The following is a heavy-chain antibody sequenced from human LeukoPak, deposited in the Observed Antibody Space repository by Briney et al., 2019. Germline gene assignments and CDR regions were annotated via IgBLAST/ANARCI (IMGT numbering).Heavy chain of an antibody. CDR1: GFTFSSYA. CDR2: ISYDGSNK. Sequence: GRSLRLSCAASGFTFSSYAMHWVRQAPGKGLEWVAVISYDGSNKYYADSVKGRFTISRDNSKNTLYLQMNSLRAEDTAVYYCAREGLGYCSSTSCRGAFDYWGQGTLVTVSS. V-gene: IGHV3-30-3*01. CDR3: AREGLGYCSSTSCRGAFDY. D-gene: IGHD2-2*01. J-gene: IGHJ4*02.